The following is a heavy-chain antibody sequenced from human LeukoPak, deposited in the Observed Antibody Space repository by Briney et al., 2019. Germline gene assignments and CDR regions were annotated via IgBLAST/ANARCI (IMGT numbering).Heavy chain of an antibody. V-gene: IGHV4-4*07. Sequence: PSETLSLTCTVSGGSISSYYWSWIRQPAGKGLEWIGRIYTSGSTNYNPSLKSRVTMSVDTSKNQFSLKLISVTAADTAVYYCARHTAIRPYYYYYYMDVWGKGTTVTVSS. D-gene: IGHD5-18*01. J-gene: IGHJ6*03. CDR2: IYTSGST. CDR3: ARHTAIRPYYYYYYMDV. CDR1: GGSISSYY.